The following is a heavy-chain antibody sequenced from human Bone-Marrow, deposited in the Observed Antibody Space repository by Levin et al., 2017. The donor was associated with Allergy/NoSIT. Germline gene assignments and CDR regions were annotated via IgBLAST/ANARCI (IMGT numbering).Heavy chain of an antibody. V-gene: IGHV4-39*01. D-gene: IGHD1-26*01. J-gene: IGHJ6*02. Sequence: PSETLSLTCTVSGGSISSSSHFWGWIRQPPGKGLEWIGSIFYTGYTYYNPSLKSRVTISVDTSKNQFSLKLSSVTASDTAVYFCARHRATAISNGNYYFYAMDVWGQGTTVPVSS. CDR2: IFYTGYT. CDR1: GGSISSSSHF. CDR3: ARHRATAISNGNYYFYAMDV.